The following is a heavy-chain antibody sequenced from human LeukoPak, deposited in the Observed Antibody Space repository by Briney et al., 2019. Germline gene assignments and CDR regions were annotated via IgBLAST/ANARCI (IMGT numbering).Heavy chain of an antibody. D-gene: IGHD2-8*01. CDR1: GYTFTSYG. Sequence: ASVKVSCKASGYTFTSYGISWVRQAPGQGLEWMGWISAYNGNTNYAQKFQGRVTITADESTSTAYMELSSLRSEDTAVYYCARDHCTNGVCYFDYWGQGTLVTVSS. CDR3: ARDHCTNGVCYFDY. V-gene: IGHV1-18*01. CDR2: ISAYNGNT. J-gene: IGHJ4*02.